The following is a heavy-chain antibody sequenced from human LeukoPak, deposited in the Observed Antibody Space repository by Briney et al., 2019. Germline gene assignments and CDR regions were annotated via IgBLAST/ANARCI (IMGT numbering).Heavy chain of an antibody. CDR2: IYYSGST. CDR1: GDSISSGFYY. D-gene: IGHD1/OR15-1a*01. CDR3: ARVSGLNNFDS. Sequence: SETLSLTCTVSGDSISSGFYYWSWIRQPPGKGLEWIGYIYYSGSTNYNPSLKSRVAISLDASKNQFSVNLYSLTAADTSVYFCARVSGLNNFDSWGQGTLVTVSS. J-gene: IGHJ4*02. V-gene: IGHV4-61*01.